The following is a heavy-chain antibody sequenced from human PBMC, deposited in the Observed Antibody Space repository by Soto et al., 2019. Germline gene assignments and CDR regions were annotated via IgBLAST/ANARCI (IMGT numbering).Heavy chain of an antibody. Sequence: PSETLSLTCTVSSGSISSGGYSWSWIRQPPGKGLEWIGYIYHSGSTYYNPSLKSRVTISVDRSKNQFSLKLSSVTAADTAVYYCASGLVTTLHYWGQGTLVTVPQ. V-gene: IGHV4-30-2*01. D-gene: IGHD4-17*01. CDR3: ASGLVTTLHY. CDR1: SGSISSGGYS. CDR2: IYHSGST. J-gene: IGHJ4*02.